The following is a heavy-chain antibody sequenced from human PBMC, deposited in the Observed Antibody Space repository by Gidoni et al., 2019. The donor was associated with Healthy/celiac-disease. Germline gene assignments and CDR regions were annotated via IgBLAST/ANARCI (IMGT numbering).Heavy chain of an antibody. J-gene: IGHJ3*02. CDR2: IYYSGST. Sequence: QLQLQESGPGLVKPSETLSLTCTVSGGSISSSSYYWGWIRQPPGKGLEWIGSIYYSGSTYYNPSLKSRVTISVDTSKNQFSLKLSSVTAADTAVYYCARGPELRVVKARGAFDIWGQGTMVTVSS. D-gene: IGHD3-3*01. CDR1: GGSISSSSYY. V-gene: IGHV4-39*01. CDR3: ARGPELRVVKARGAFDI.